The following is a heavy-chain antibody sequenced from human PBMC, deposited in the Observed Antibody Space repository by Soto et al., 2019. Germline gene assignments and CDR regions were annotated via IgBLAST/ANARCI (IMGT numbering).Heavy chain of an antibody. CDR2: ISWDGGST. V-gene: IGHV3-43*01. J-gene: IGHJ6*02. Sequence: GGSLRLSCAASGFTFDDYTMHWVRQAPGKGLEWVSLISWDGGSTYYADSVKGRFTISRDNSKNSLYLQMNSLRTEDTALYYFAKNELSAAACYYGMDVWGQGTTVTVSS. CDR1: GFTFDDYT. D-gene: IGHD6-25*01. CDR3: AKNELSAAACYYGMDV.